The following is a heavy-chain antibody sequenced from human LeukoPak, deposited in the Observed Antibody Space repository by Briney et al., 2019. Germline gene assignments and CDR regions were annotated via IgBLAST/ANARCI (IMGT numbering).Heavy chain of an antibody. J-gene: IGHJ5*02. Sequence: SETLSLTCAVYGGSFSGYYWSWIRQPPGKGLEWIGEINHSGSTNYNPSLKSRVTISVDTSKNQFSLKLSSVTAADTAVYYCARGGSGWYEGYNWFDAWGQGTLVTVSS. CDR3: ARGGSGWYEGYNWFDA. CDR1: GGSFSGYY. D-gene: IGHD6-19*01. CDR2: INHSGST. V-gene: IGHV4-34*01.